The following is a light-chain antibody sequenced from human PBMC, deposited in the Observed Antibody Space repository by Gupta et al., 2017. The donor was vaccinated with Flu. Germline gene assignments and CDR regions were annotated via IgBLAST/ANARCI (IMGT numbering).Light chain of an antibody. CDR1: QSISGW. V-gene: IGKV1-5*03. Sequence: DIQMTQSPSTLSASVGDRVTITCRASQSISGWLAWYQQKPGKAPKLLIYKASTLETGVPSRFSGSGSETELTLTISGRQQDDFATYYCQQYKSSPMYTFGQGTKVEIK. J-gene: IGKJ2*01. CDR3: QQYKSSPMYT. CDR2: KAS.